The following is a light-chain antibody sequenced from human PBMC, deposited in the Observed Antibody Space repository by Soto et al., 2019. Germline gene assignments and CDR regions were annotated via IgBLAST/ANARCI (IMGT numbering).Light chain of an antibody. CDR3: QQHINWPLT. V-gene: IGKV3-11*01. Sequence: EIVMTQSPDTLSVSPGERATLSCRASQTVSSTLAWYQQKPGQAPRLLIYEVSNRATGIPARFSGSGSGADFTLTISSLEPGDFALYYCQQHINWPLTFGGGTKV. CDR2: EVS. J-gene: IGKJ4*02. CDR1: QTVSST.